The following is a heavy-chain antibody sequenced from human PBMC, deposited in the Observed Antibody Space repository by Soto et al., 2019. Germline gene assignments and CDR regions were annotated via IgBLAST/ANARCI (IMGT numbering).Heavy chain of an antibody. V-gene: IGHV3-73*02. J-gene: IGHJ4*02. CDR1: GFTFSGSA. D-gene: IGHD5-18*01. Sequence: EVQLVESGGGLVQPGGSLKLSCAASGFTFSGSAMHWVRQASGKGLEWVGRIRSKANSYATAYAASVKGRFTISRDDSKNTAYLQMNSLKTEDTAVYYCTSAMGPDYFDYWGQGTLVTVSS. CDR3: TSAMGPDYFDY. CDR2: IRSKANSYAT.